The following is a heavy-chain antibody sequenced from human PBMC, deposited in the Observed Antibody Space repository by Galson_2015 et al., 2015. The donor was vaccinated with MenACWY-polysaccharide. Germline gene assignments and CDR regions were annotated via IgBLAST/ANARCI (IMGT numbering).Heavy chain of an antibody. CDR2: TSGNGAKT. J-gene: IGHJ4*02. Sequence: SLRLSCAAPGFTFRSYAMSWVRQAPGKGLEWVSTTSGNGAKTFYTDSVKGRFTISRDNSKNTLYLQMNRLRPEDTAIYYCAKEQWGSNEYWGQGTLVTVSS. D-gene: IGHD6-13*01. V-gene: IGHV3-23*01. CDR3: AKEQWGSNEY. CDR1: GFTFRSYA.